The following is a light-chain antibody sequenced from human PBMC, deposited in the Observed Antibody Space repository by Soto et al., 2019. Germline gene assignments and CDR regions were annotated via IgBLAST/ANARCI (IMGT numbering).Light chain of an antibody. Sequence: QSALTQPASVSGSPGQSITIPCTGTSGDVGSYNLVSWYQHHPGKAPKLLIYEVTERPSGVSNRFSGSKSGNTASLTISGLQPDDEADYYCCSYAGNSEVFGTGTKLTVL. CDR2: EVT. CDR1: SGDVGSYNL. CDR3: CSYAGNSEV. J-gene: IGLJ1*01. V-gene: IGLV2-23*02.